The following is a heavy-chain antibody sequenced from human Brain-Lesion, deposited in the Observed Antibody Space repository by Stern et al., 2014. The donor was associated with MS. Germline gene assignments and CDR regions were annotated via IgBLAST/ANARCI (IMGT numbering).Heavy chain of an antibody. J-gene: IGHJ6*02. CDR1: GYIFTGYY. CDR3: ARDQRGITIFGVVTDYYYLGMDV. Sequence: VQLVQSGAEVKKPGASVKVSCKTSGYIFTGYYIHWVRQAPGQGLEGMAWAHPNTGCPKYAQKFQGRVTMSRDTSISTAYGELSSLTSDDTAVYYCARDQRGITIFGVVTDYYYLGMDVWGQGTTVTVSS. D-gene: IGHD3-3*01. V-gene: IGHV1-2*02. CDR2: AHPNTGCP.